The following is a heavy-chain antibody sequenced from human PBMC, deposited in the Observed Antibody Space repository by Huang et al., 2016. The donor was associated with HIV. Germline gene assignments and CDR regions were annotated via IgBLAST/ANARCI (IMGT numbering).Heavy chain of an antibody. Sequence: QVQLVQSGSELRKPGASVKVSCKASGYTFTTYSLIWVRQAPGQGLEWIGWINTKTGKPTYAHGFTGRFVFSLDTTVNTAYLQISSLKTDDTAKYFCARYRLTGTFLDSWGQGTQVTVSS. D-gene: IGHD3-9*01. V-gene: IGHV7-4-1*02. CDR2: INTKTGKP. CDR1: GYTFTTYS. J-gene: IGHJ4*02. CDR3: ARYRLTGTFLDS.